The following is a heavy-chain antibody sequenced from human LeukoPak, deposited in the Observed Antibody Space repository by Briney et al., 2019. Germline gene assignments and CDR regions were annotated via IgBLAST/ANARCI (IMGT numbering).Heavy chain of an antibody. Sequence: GGSLRLSCAASGFTFSSYSMNWVRQAPGKGLEWVSSISSSSSYIYYADSVKGRFTISRDNTKNSLYLQMNSLRAEDTAVYYCAKSRSGSANWALQIFDNWGQGALVTVSS. V-gene: IGHV3-21*03. CDR2: ISSSSSYI. J-gene: IGHJ4*02. CDR3: AKSRSGSANWALQIFDN. CDR1: GFTFSSYS. D-gene: IGHD1-1*01.